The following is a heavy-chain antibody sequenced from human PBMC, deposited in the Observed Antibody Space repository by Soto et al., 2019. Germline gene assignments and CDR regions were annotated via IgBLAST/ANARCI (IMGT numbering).Heavy chain of an antibody. V-gene: IGHV3-30-3*01. CDR1: GFTFSSYA. CDR2: ISYDGSNK. Sequence: GGSLRLSCAASGFTFSSYAMHWVRQAPGKGLEWVAVISYDGSNKYYADSVKGRFTISRDNSKNTLYLQMNSLRAEDTAVYYCARDWVEITVLYYFDYWGQGTLVTVSS. J-gene: IGHJ4*02. D-gene: IGHD4-4*01. CDR3: ARDWVEITVLYYFDY.